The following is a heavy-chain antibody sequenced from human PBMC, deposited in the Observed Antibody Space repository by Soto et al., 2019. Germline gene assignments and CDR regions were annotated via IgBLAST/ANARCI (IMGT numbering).Heavy chain of an antibody. J-gene: IGHJ4*02. V-gene: IGHV3-23*01. CDR2: ISGSGGST. CDR1: GFTFSSYA. CDR3: AKRATGTDFDY. Sequence: EVQLLESGGGLVQPGGSLRLSCAASGFTFSSYAMNWVRLAPGKGLEWVSVISGSGGSTYHADSVKGRFTISRDNSKNTLYLQMNSLRAEDTAVYYCAKRATGTDFDYWGQGTLVTVSS. D-gene: IGHD1-1*01.